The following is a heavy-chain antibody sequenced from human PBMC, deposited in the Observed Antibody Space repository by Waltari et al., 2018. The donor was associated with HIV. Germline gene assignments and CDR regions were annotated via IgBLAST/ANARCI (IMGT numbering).Heavy chain of an antibody. D-gene: IGHD5-12*01. Sequence: EVQLVESGGGLVQPGGSLRLSCAASGFTFSTYWMSWVRQAPGKGLEWVANIKQDGSEKYYVDYVKGRFTISRDNTKNSLYLQMNSLRAEDTAVYYCARDHTWLHSDSWGQGTLVTVSS. CDR3: ARDHTWLHSDS. CDR1: GFTFSTYW. J-gene: IGHJ4*02. CDR2: IKQDGSEK. V-gene: IGHV3-7*01.